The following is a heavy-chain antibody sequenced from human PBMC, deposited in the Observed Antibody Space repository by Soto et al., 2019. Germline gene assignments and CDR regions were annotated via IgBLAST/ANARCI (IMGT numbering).Heavy chain of an antibody. CDR3: ARATGWLASFDY. Sequence: SETLSLTCTVSGGSVSSGSYYWSWIRQPPGKGLGWIGYIYYSGSTNYNPSLKSRVTISVDTSKNQFSLKLSSVTAADTAVYYCARATGWLASFDYWGQGTLVTVSS. CDR2: IYYSGST. V-gene: IGHV4-61*01. D-gene: IGHD6-19*01. CDR1: GGSVSSGSYY. J-gene: IGHJ4*02.